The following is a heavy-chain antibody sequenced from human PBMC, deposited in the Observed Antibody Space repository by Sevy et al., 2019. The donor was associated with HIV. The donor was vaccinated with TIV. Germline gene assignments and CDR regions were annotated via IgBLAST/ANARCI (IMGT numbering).Heavy chain of an antibody. V-gene: IGHV3-33*01. CDR1: GFTFYTYG. J-gene: IGHJ5*01. Sequence: GGSLRLSCAASGFTFYTYGIHWVRQAPGKGLEWVAVISYDGSNKYYADSVKGRFTISRDNSKKTLFLQMNSLRAEDTALYYGARENLHWFDSWGQGTLVTVSS. CDR3: ARENLHWFDS. CDR2: ISYDGSNK.